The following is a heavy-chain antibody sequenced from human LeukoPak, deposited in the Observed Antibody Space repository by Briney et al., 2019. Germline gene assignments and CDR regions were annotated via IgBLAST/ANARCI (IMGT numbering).Heavy chain of an antibody. D-gene: IGHD2-2*02. J-gene: IGHJ6*03. CDR1: GGSFSGYY. CDR3: ARVGYQLLYRRYYYYYMDV. Sequence: PSETLSLTCAVYGGSFSGYYWSWIRQPPGKGLEWIGEINHSGSTNYNPSLKSRVTISVDTSKNQFSLKLSSVTAADTAVYYCARVGYQLLYRRYYYYYMDVWGKGTTVTVSS. CDR2: INHSGST. V-gene: IGHV4-34*01.